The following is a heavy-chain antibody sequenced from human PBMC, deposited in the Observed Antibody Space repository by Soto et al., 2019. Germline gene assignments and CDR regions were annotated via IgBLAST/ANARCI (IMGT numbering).Heavy chain of an antibody. CDR3: ARFTMVRGVIIGIDY. V-gene: IGHV1-18*01. J-gene: IGHJ4*02. CDR1: GYTFTSYG. CDR2: ISAYNGNT. Sequence: ASVKVSCKASGYTFTSYGISWVRQAPGQGLEWMGWISAYNGNTNYAQKLQGRVTMTTDTSTSTAYMELRSLRSDDTAVYYCARFTMVRGVIIGIDYWGQGTLVTVSS. D-gene: IGHD3-10*01.